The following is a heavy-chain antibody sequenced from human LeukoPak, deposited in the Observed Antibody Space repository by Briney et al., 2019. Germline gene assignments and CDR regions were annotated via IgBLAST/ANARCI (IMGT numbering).Heavy chain of an antibody. Sequence: PSEPLSLTCTLSGGSLSGYHGSWIRAPPEKGVEWIGYIYDSGSTNNTLPLKSRVNISVDTPKHQFPLKESSVTRADTAVLYCARDLRSSRWVYFQHWGQGSLVTVSS. CDR2: IYDSGST. D-gene: IGHD6-13*01. V-gene: IGHV4-59*12. CDR1: GGSLSGYH. CDR3: ARDLRSSRWVYFQH. J-gene: IGHJ1*01.